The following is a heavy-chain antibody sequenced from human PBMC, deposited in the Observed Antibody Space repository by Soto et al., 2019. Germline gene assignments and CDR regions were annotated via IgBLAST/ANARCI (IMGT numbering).Heavy chain of an antibody. J-gene: IGHJ5*02. CDR1: GGTFSTYT. V-gene: IGHV1-69*06. CDR3: ARGLECRGYCLDKPTWFGT. Sequence: SVKVSCKASGGTFSTYTFSWVRQAPGQGLEWMGRIIPIFGTPYYAQKFQGRVTITADKSTSTVYMELSSLGSDDTAVYFCARGLECRGYCLDKPTWFGTWGQGTLVTVSS. D-gene: IGHD2-15*01. CDR2: IIPIFGTP.